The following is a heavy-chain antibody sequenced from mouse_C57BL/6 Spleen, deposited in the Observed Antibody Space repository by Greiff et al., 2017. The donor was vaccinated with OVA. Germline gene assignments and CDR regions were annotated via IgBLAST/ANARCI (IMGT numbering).Heavy chain of an antibody. CDR2: ISSGGSYT. CDR1: GFTFSSYG. D-gene: IGHD4-1*01. Sequence: EVNVVESGGDLVKPGGSLKLSCAASGFTFSSYGMSWVRQTPDKRLEWVATISSGGSYTYYPDSVKGRFTISRDNAKNTLYLQMSSLKSEDTAMYYCARRKLTGTMDYWGQGTSVTVSS. V-gene: IGHV5-6*02. J-gene: IGHJ4*01. CDR3: ARRKLTGTMDY.